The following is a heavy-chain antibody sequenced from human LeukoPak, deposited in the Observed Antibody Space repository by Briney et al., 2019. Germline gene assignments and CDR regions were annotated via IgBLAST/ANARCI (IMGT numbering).Heavy chain of an antibody. V-gene: IGHV3-15*01. J-gene: IGHJ5*02. D-gene: IGHD3-10*01. Sequence: GGSLRLSCAASGFTFSNAWMSWVRQAPGKGLEWVGRIKSKTDGGTTDYAAPVKGRFTISRDDSKNTLYLQMNSLKTEDTAVYYCTTGLLCFGENWSAPWGQGTLVTVSS. CDR2: IKSKTDGGTT. CDR1: GFTFSNAW. CDR3: TTGLLCFGENWSAP.